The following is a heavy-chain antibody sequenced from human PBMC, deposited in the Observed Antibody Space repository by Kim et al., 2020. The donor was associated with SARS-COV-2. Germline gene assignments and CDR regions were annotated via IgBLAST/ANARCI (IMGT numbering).Heavy chain of an antibody. D-gene: IGHD3-22*01. CDR1: GGSISSGGYY. V-gene: IGHV4-31*03. J-gene: IGHJ6*02. Sequence: SETLSLTCTVSGGSISSGGYYWSWIRQHPGKGLEWIGYIYYSGSTYYNPSLKSRVTISVDTSKNQFSLKLSSVTAADTAVYYCATLRVGYDSSGYYFGSYYYYGMDVWGQGTTVTVSS. CDR2: IYYSGST. CDR3: ATLRVGYDSSGYYFGSYYYYGMDV.